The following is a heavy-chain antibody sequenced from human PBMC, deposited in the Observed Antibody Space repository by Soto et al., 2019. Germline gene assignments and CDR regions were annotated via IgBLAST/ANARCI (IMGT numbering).Heavy chain of an antibody. CDR1: GFTLSNYW. V-gene: IGHV3-74*01. D-gene: IGHD5-12*01. CDR3: VRIRRGDGYIFGY. CDR2: INTDGSTT. Sequence: EVQLVESGGVSVQPGGSLRLSCTASGFTLSNYWMHWVRQAPGKGLVWVSRINTDGSTTTYADSVKGRFTISRDNAKNTLYLQMNSLRDEDTAVYYCVRIRRGDGYIFGYWGQGTLVTVSS. J-gene: IGHJ4*02.